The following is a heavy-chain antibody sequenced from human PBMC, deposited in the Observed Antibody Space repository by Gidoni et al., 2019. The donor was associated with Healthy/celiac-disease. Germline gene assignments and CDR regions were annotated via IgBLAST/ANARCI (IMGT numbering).Heavy chain of an antibody. CDR1: GGTFSSYS. V-gene: IGHV1-69*01. Sequence: QVPLVQSGAEVKKPGSSVNVSCKASGGTFSSYSISWVRQAPGQGLEWMGGIIPIFGTANYAQKFQGRVTITADESTSTAYMELSSLRSEDTAVYYCARPYYYDSSGPDDAFDIWGQGTMVTVSS. D-gene: IGHD3-22*01. CDR2: IIPIFGTA. J-gene: IGHJ3*02. CDR3: ARPYYYDSSGPDDAFDI.